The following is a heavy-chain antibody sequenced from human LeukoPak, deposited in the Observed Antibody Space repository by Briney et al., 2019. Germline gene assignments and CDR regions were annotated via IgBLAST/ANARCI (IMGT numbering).Heavy chain of an antibody. V-gene: IGHV3-11*01. J-gene: IGHJ4*02. D-gene: IGHD6-25*01. Sequence: GGSLRLSCEGPVVRFRDYDMNWVRQAPGKGLEWLSYISSRGSTLYYADSVQGRFTISRDNTKNLLYLQMNSLRAEDTAVYFCARQQRLGFDYWGQGTLLSVSS. CDR2: ISSRGSTL. CDR3: ARQQRLGFDY. CDR1: VVRFRDYD.